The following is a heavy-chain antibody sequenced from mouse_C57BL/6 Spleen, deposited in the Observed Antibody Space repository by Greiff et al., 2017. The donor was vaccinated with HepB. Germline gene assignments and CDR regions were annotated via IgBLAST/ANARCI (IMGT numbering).Heavy chain of an antibody. Sequence: QVQLQQSGPELVKPGASVKISCKASGYAFSSSWMNWVKQRPGKGLEWIGRIYPGDGDTNYNGKFKGKATLTADKSSSTAYMQLSSLTSEDSAVYFCARSEWDYFDYWGQGTTLTVSS. V-gene: IGHV1-82*01. CDR1: GYAFSSSW. CDR3: ARSEWDYFDY. J-gene: IGHJ2*01. CDR2: IYPGDGDT.